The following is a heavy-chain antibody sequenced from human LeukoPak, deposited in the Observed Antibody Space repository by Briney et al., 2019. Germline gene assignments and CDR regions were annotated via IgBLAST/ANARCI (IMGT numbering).Heavy chain of an antibody. J-gene: IGHJ4*02. CDR2: IYYSGST. CDR3: AGLAGTIDY. D-gene: IGHD6-19*01. Sequence: SETLSLTCTVSDGSISSSSYYWGWIRQPPGKGLEWIGSIYYSGSTYYNPSLKSRVTISVDTSKNQFSLKLSSVTAADTAVYYCAGLAGTIDYWGQGTLVTVSS. V-gene: IGHV4-39*01. CDR1: DGSISSSSYY.